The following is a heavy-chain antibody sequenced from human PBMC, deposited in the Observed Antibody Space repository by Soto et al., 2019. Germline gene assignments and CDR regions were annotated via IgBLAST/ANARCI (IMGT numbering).Heavy chain of an antibody. J-gene: IGHJ4*02. CDR3: AKSGPTNYFDF. CDR1: GFTFSTFA. CDR2: ITGGSGFT. D-gene: IGHD1-26*01. V-gene: IGHV3-23*01. Sequence: GGSLRLSCAASGFTFSTFAMNWVRQAPGKGLEWVSGITGGSGFTFYADSVKGRFTIPRDDSENTLFLQMSSLRAEDTAKYYCAKSGPTNYFDFWGQGTLVTVS.